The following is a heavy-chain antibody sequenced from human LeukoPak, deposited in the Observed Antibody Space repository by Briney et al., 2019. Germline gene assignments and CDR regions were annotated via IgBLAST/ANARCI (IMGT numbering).Heavy chain of an antibody. J-gene: IGHJ4*02. Sequence: GGSLRLYCAVSGFSVSGYWMTWVRQAPGKGLEWVANIKQDGREKNYVDSVKGRFTISRDNAENSLFLQMNSLRVEDTAVYYCAREWQGGIAAAGTRIEGDYWGQGTLVAVSS. CDR3: AREWQGGIAAAGTRIEGDY. CDR1: GFSVSGYW. D-gene: IGHD6-13*01. CDR2: IKQDGREK. V-gene: IGHV3-7*01.